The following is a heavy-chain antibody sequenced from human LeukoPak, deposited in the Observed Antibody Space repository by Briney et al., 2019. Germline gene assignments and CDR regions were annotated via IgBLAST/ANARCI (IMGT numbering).Heavy chain of an antibody. CDR1: GFTFSTYG. CDR2: IRHDGSNK. CDR3: AKEAYGYDILTGCDS. V-gene: IGHV3-30*02. D-gene: IGHD3-9*01. J-gene: IGHJ4*02. Sequence: GGSLRLSCAASGFTFSTYGMHWVRQAPGKGLEWVAFIRHDGSNKYYADSVKGRFTISRDNSKNTLYLQMNSLRAEDTAVYYCAKEAYGYDILTGCDSWGQGTLVTVSS.